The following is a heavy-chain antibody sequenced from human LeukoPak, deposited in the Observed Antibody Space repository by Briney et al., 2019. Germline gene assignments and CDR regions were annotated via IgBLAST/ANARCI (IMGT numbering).Heavy chain of an antibody. CDR3: ARALSIAAPPGGY. Sequence: PSQTLSLTCTVSGGSISSGDYYWSWIRQPPGKGLEWIGYIYYSGSTYYNPSLKSRVTISVDTSKNQFSLKLSSVTAADTAVYYCARALSIAAPPGGYWGQGTLVTVSS. V-gene: IGHV4-30-4*01. J-gene: IGHJ4*02. D-gene: IGHD6-6*01. CDR1: GGSISSGDYY. CDR2: IYYSGST.